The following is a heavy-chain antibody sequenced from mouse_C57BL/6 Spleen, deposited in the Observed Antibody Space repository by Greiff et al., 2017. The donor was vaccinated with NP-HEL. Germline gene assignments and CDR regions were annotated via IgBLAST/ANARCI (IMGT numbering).Heavy chain of an antibody. CDR1: GFTFSSYA. J-gene: IGHJ4*01. CDR3: ARDRRDYAMDY. V-gene: IGHV5-4*01. Sequence: EVKLMESGGGLVKPGGSLKLSCAASGFTFSSYAMPWVRQTPEKRLEWVATISDGGSYTYYPDNVKGRFTISRDNAKNNLYLQMSHLKSEDTAMYYCARDRRDYAMDYWGQGTSVTVSS. CDR2: ISDGGSYT.